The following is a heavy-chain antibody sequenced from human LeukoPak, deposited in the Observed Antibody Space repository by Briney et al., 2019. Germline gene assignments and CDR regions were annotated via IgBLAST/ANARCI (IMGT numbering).Heavy chain of an antibody. CDR2: IGTADDT. CDR1: GFTFSTYD. V-gene: IGHV3-13*01. J-gene: IGHJ6*02. CDR3: AREIRETVITRHYYYGIDV. Sequence: GSLRLSCAASGFTFSTYDMHRVRQVTGKGLEWVSAIGTADDTYYLGSVKGRFTISRENAKNVLYLQMSSLRAEDTAVYYCAREIRETVITRHYYYGIDVWGQGTTVTVSS. D-gene: IGHD1-7*01.